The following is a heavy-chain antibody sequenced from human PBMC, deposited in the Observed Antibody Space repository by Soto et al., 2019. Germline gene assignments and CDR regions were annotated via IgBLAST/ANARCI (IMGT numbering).Heavy chain of an antibody. CDR3: AAELGFGKLSVV. CDR2: ISPLFGTT. V-gene: IGHV1-69*01. Sequence: QVQVVQSGVEVRRPGSSVKVSCKASGDTFKNCVISWVRQAPGQGLEWMGGISPLFGTTDFAQRFQGRLTITTDASTTTAYMELSRLRSEDTAPYYCAAELGFGKLSVVWGQGTTVIVSS. CDR1: GDTFKNCV. D-gene: IGHD3-10*01. J-gene: IGHJ6*02.